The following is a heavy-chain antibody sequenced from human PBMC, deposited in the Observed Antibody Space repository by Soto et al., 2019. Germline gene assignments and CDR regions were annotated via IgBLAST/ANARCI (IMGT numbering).Heavy chain of an antibody. J-gene: IGHJ4*02. CDR2: IWYDGSNK. Sequence: GGSLRLSCAASGFTFSSYGMHWVRQAPGKGLEWVAVIWYDGSNKYYADSVKGRFTISRDNSKNTLYLQMNSLRAEDTAVYYCARDGGYSGYDLFDYWGQGTLVTVSS. V-gene: IGHV3-33*01. CDR1: GFTFSSYG. CDR3: ARDGGYSGYDLFDY. D-gene: IGHD5-12*01.